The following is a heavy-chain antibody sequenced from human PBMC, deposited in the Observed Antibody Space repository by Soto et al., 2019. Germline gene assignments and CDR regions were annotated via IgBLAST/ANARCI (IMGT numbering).Heavy chain of an antibody. V-gene: IGHV1-18*01. J-gene: IGHJ4*02. D-gene: IGHD3-3*02. CDR3: AILAPGNMDV. CDR2: ISAYNGNT. Sequence: ASVKVSCKASGYTFTSYGISWVRQAPGQGLEWMGWISAYNGNTNYAQKLRGRVTMTTDTSTNTAYMELGSLRSDDTALYYCAILAPGNMDVWGQGTLVTVSS. CDR1: GYTFTSYG.